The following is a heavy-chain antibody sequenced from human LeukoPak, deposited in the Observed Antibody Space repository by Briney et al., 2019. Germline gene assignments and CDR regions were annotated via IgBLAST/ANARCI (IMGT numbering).Heavy chain of an antibody. CDR3: AKEEGHCSSTSCSLDS. D-gene: IGHD2-2*01. J-gene: IGHJ4*02. CDR1: GFTFTGYG. Sequence: GGSLRLSCVASGFTFTGYGMHWVRQAPGKGLDRVTVISYDGSNKYYADSVKGRFTISRDISKNTLYLQMNSLRAEDTAVYYCAKEEGHCSSTSCSLDSWGQGTLVTVSS. V-gene: IGHV3-30*18. CDR2: ISYDGSNK.